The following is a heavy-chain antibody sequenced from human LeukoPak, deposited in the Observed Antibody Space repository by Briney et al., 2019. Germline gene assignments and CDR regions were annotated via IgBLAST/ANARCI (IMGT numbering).Heavy chain of an antibody. CDR1: GGHISSYY. CDR2: IFNSGST. V-gene: IGHV4-59*01. D-gene: IGHD2-2*01. J-gene: IGHJ4*02. Sequence: PSETLSLTCTVSGGHISSYYWSWIRQPPGKGLEWIGYIFNSGSTNYNPSLKSRVTISVDTFKNQFSLKLSSVTAADTAVYFCALVDCSSTSCYVFDHWRQVTLVTVSS. CDR3: ALVDCSSTSCYVFDH.